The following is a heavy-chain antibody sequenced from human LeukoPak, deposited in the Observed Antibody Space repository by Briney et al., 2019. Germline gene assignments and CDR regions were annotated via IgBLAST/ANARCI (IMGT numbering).Heavy chain of an antibody. V-gene: IGHV4-4*07. J-gene: IGHJ3*02. CDR2: IYTSGST. CDR3: ARPRLYYDILTGYRPDAFDI. Sequence: SETLSLTCTVSGGSISSYYWSWIRQPAGKGLEFIGRIYTSGSTNYNPSLKSRVTLSLDTSKNQFSLKLSSVTAADTAVYYCARPRLYYDILTGYRPDAFDIWGQGTMVTVSS. CDR1: GGSISSYY. D-gene: IGHD3-9*01.